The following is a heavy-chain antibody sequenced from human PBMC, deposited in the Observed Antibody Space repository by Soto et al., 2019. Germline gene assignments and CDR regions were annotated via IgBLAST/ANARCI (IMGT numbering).Heavy chain of an antibody. CDR3: ARLGYCDSTTCGEKAYYGMYV. V-gene: IGHV5-10-1*01. Sequence: GESLKLSCKGSGYSFSSYWISWVRQVPGKGLEWMGRIDPSDSYTNYSPSSQGHITISADKSISTAFLQWSSLKASDTAMYYCARLGYCDSTTCGEKAYYGMYVWGQGITVTVS. D-gene: IGHD2-2*01. CDR1: GYSFSSYW. J-gene: IGHJ6*02. CDR2: IDPSDSYT.